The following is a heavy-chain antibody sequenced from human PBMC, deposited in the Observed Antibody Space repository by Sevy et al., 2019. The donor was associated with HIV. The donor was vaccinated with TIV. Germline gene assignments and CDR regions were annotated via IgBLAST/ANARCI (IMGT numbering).Heavy chain of an antibody. CDR1: GFSLSSHN. J-gene: IGHJ3*01. CDR3: ATPLHPNWGAGDAFEL. V-gene: IGHV3-48*02. CDR2: ITYTSQTV. Sequence: GGSLRLSCVASGFSLSSHNMNWVRQAPGKGLEWISYITYTSQTVYYADSVKGRFSISRDNAQNSLFLLMSGLREEDSAVKYCATPLHPNWGAGDAFELWCQGTVVTGSS. D-gene: IGHD7-27*01.